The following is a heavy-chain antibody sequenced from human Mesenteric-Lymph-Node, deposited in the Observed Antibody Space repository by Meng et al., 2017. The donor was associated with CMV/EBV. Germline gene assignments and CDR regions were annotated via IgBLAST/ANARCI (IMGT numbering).Heavy chain of an antibody. J-gene: IGHJ4*02. CDR1: GGSISSSSYY. CDR2: IYYSGST. Sequence: QLQLQESGAGLVKPSETLSLTGTVSGGSISSSSYYWGWIRQPPGKGLEWIGSIYYSGSTYYNPSLKSRVTISVDTSKNQFSLKLSSVTAADTAVYYCARDGDYYDSSGYNPFDYWGQGTLVTVSS. CDR3: ARDGDYYDSSGYNPFDY. D-gene: IGHD3-22*01. V-gene: IGHV4-39*07.